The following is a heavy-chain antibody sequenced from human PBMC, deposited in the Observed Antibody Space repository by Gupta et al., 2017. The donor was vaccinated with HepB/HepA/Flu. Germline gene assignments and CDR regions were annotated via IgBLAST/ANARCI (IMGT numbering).Heavy chain of an antibody. CDR1: GFPSSRYC. Sequence: EVQLVASGGGLVKPGGSLRHSCAASGFPSSRYCMSGVRQAQGKGLEWVSCISSSGTYIYYGESVKGRFTISRDNARNSLYLQMNSLRADDTAVYYCARDDDYGDYIGPNAFDIWGQGTMVTVSS. V-gene: IGHV3-21*01. D-gene: IGHD4-17*01. CDR3: ARDDDYGDYIGPNAFDI. J-gene: IGHJ3*02. CDR2: ISSSGTYI.